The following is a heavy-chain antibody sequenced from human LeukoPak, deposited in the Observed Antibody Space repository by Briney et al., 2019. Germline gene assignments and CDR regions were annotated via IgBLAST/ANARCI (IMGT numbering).Heavy chain of an antibody. CDR1: GGSISSYY. Sequence: PSETLSLTCTVSGGSISSYYWSWIRQPPGKGLEWIGYIYYSGSTNYNPSLKSRVTISVDTSKNQFSLKLSSVTAADTAVYYCARAAWGYYYDSSGYLDYWGQGTLVTVSS. D-gene: IGHD3-22*01. J-gene: IGHJ4*02. V-gene: IGHV4-59*01. CDR2: IYYSGST. CDR3: ARAAWGYYYDSSGYLDY.